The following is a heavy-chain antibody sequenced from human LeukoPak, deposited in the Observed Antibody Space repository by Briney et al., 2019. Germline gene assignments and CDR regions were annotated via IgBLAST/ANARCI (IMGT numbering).Heavy chain of an antibody. D-gene: IGHD5-18*01. CDR3: TRGGRIQLWLDY. Sequence: PGGSLRLSCAASGFTFGDYAMSWVRQAPGKGLEWVGFIRSKAYGGTTEYAASVKGRFTISRDDSKSIAYLQMNSLKTEDTAVYYCTRGGRIQLWLDYWGQGTLVTVSS. CDR2: IRSKAYGGTT. CDR1: GFTFGDYA. J-gene: IGHJ4*02. V-gene: IGHV3-49*04.